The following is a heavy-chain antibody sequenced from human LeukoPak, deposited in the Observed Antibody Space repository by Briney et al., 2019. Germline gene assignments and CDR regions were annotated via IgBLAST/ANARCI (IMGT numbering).Heavy chain of an antibody. CDR1: GFTFSNYW. D-gene: IGHD4-17*01. CDR2: INEDGSEK. CDR3: ARDLGNGDYVYDY. Sequence: GALSLSCAASGFTFSNYWMTWVRQAPGKGLEWVANINEDGSEKYYVDSVKGRFTISRDNAKKSLYLQMNSLRAEDTAVYYCARDLGNGDYVYDYWGQGTLVTVSS. V-gene: IGHV3-7*01. J-gene: IGHJ4*02.